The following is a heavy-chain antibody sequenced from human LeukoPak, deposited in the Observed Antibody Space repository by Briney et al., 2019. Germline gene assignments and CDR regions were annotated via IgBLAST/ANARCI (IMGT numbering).Heavy chain of an antibody. CDR1: GFTFSSYG. CDR2: ISYDGSNK. CDR3: SSGWYYFDY. V-gene: IGHV3-30*03. J-gene: IGHJ4*02. Sequence: GGSLRLSCAASGFTFSSYGMPWVRQAPGKGLEWVAVISYDGSNKYYADSVKGRFTISRDNSKNTLYLQMNSLRAEDTAVYYCSSGWYYFDYWGQGTLVTVSS. D-gene: IGHD6-19*01.